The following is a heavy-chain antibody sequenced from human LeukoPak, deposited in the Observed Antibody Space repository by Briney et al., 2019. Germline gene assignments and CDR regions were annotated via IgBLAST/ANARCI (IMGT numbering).Heavy chain of an antibody. V-gene: IGHV4-59*12. CDR1: GGSISSYY. J-gene: IGHJ4*02. CDR3: ARGIAACPAGRFDY. CDR2: IYHSGST. D-gene: IGHD6-6*01. Sequence: SETLSLTCTVSGGSISSYYWSWIRQPPGKGLEWIGYIYHSGSTYYNPSLKSRVTISVDRSKNQFSLKLSSVTAADTAVYYCARGIAACPAGRFDYWGQGTLVTVSS.